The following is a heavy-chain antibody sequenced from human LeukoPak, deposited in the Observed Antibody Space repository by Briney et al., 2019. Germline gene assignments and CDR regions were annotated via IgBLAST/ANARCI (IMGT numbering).Heavy chain of an antibody. V-gene: IGHV3-23*01. J-gene: IGHJ4*02. CDR1: GFTFSSYA. Sequence: GGSLRLSCAASGFTFSSYAMMWVRQAPGKRPEWISSITGSGDGTYYAESVRGRFTISRDNSENTLYLQVNSLRVEDTAVYCCVKGFVHPTYYFAYWRQGTLVTVSS. CDR3: VKGFVHPTYYFAY. CDR2: ITGSGDGT. D-gene: IGHD6-6*01.